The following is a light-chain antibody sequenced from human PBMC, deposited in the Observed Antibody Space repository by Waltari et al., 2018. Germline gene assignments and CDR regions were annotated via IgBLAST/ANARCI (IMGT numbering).Light chain of an antibody. CDR2: GKQ. J-gene: IGLJ2*01. V-gene: IGLV3-19*01. CDR3: TSRDNNGTVI. CDR1: SLRNFF. Sequence: SSELTQDPHVSVALGQTVRITCQGDSLRNFFGSWYQQKPGQDPVLVMYGKQNRPSGIPDRFSCSSSGNTASLTITGAQARDEADYYCTSRDNNGTVIFGGGTKLTVL.